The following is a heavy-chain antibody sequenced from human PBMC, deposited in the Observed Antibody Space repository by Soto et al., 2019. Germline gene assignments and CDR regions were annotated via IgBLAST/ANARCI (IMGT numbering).Heavy chain of an antibody. J-gene: IGHJ6*02. D-gene: IGHD2-15*01. CDR3: ASHYCSGGSCYSLSAYYYYYGMDV. CDR1: GGTFSSYT. CDR2: IIPILGIA. Sequence: QVQLVQSGAEVKKPGSSVKVSCKASGGTFSSYTISWVRQAPGQGLEWMGRIIPILGIANYAQKFQGRVTITADKSTSTAYMELSSLRSEDTAVYYCASHYCSGGSCYSLSAYYYYYGMDVWGQGTTVTVSS. V-gene: IGHV1-69*02.